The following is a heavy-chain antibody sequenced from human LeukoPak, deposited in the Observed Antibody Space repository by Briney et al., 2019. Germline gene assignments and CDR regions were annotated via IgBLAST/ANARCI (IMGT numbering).Heavy chain of an antibody. CDR3: ARPHYYDSSGYYYLFDY. D-gene: IGHD3-22*01. V-gene: IGHV3-33*01. J-gene: IGHJ4*02. CDR2: IWYDGSNK. Sequence: GRSLRLSCVVSGFTFSSYGMHWVRQAPGKGLEWVALIWYDGSNKYYADSVKGRFTISRDNSKNTLYLQMNSLRAEDTAVYYCARPHYYDSSGYYYLFDYWGQGTLVTVSS. CDR1: GFTFSSYG.